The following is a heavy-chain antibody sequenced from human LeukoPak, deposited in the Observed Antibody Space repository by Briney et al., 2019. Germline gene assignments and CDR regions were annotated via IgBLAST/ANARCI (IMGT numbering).Heavy chain of an antibody. V-gene: IGHV1-46*01. J-gene: IGHJ6*02. D-gene: IGHD3-10*01. CDR3: ARDGLITMALVGYYYYGMDV. Sequence: GASVNVSCKASGYTFTSYYMHWVRQAPGQGLEWMGIINPSGGSTSYAQKFQGRVTMTRDTSTSTVYMELSSLRSEDTAVYYCARDGLITMALVGYYYYGMDVWGQGTTVTVSS. CDR2: INPSGGST. CDR1: GYTFTSYY.